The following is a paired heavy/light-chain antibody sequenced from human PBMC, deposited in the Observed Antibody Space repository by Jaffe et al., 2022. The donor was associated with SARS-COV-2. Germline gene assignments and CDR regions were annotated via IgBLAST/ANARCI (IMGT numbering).Light chain of an antibody. J-gene: IGKJ2*01. Sequence: DIQMTQSPSSLSAAVGDRVTITCRTSQSITTYLSWYQHQPGKAPKLLIYDTSNLQSGVPSRFSGSKSGTDFTLTISNLQPEDSATYYCQQSYISLYTFGQGTKLEIK. V-gene: IGKV1-39*01. CDR2: DTS. CDR3: QQSYISLYT. CDR1: QSITTY.
Heavy chain of an antibody. J-gene: IGHJ3*01. CDR1: GYTFSSYN. V-gene: IGHV1-3*01. Sequence: QVQLVQSGAEVQKPGASVRVSCKASGYTFSSYNVNWVRQAPGQGLEWMGWINGGNGKTKYSQKFQGRVIISRDTAANTAYMELGSLGSEDTALYYCARAPYIDFRSGYYSGPDAFDVWGQGTMVTVSS. D-gene: IGHD3-3*01. CDR3: ARAPYIDFRSGYYSGPDAFDV. CDR2: INGGNGKT.